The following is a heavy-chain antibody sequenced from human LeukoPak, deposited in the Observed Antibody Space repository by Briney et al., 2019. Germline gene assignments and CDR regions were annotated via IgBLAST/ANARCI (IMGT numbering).Heavy chain of an antibody. CDR3: AKPRGGYSSGWYVDY. CDR1: GFTFSSYA. J-gene: IGHJ4*02. V-gene: IGHV3-23*01. Sequence: PGGSLRLSCVASGFTFSSYAMSWVRQAPGKELDWVSAISGSGGSTYYADSVKGRFTISRDNSKNTLYLQMNSLRAEDTAVYYCAKPRGGYSSGWYVDYWGQGTLVTVSS. D-gene: IGHD6-19*01. CDR2: ISGSGGST.